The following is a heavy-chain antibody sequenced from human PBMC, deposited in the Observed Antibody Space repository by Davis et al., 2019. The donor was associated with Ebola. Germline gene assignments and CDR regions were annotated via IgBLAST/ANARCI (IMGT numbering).Heavy chain of an antibody. Sequence: AASVKVSCKASGFTFTSSAVQWVRQAPGQGLEWMGWISAYNGNTNYAQKLQGRVTMTTDTSTSTAYMELRSLRSDDTAVYYCAREASGIFRVIDYWGQGTLVTVSS. V-gene: IGHV1-18*01. J-gene: IGHJ4*02. D-gene: IGHD3-22*01. CDR3: AREASGIFRVIDY. CDR1: GFTFTSSA. CDR2: ISAYNGNT.